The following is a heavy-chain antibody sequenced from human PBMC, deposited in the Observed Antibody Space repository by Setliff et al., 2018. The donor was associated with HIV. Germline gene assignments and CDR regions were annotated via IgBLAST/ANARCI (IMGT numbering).Heavy chain of an antibody. CDR3: ARGSGTMVRGNLDY. CDR1: GDSISGSNYY. J-gene: IGHJ4*02. Sequence: SETLSLTCTVSGDSISGSNYYWGWIRQPPGKGLEWIGSIFYSGSTYYNPSLKSRVTISIARSKRQFSLRLNSMTAADTAMYYCARGSGTMVRGNLDYWGQGTRVTVSS. D-gene: IGHD3-10*01. CDR2: IFYSGST. V-gene: IGHV4-39*07.